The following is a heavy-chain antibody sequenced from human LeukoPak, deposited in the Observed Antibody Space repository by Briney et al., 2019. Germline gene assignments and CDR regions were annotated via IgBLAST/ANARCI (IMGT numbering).Heavy chain of an antibody. CDR2: IYYSGST. Sequence: SETLSLTCTVSGGSISNYYWSWIRQPPGKGLEWIGYIYYSGSTNYNPSLKSRVTVSLDTSKNRFSLKLSSVTAADTAVYYCARSLRFGEKAFDIWGQGTMVTVSS. J-gene: IGHJ3*02. V-gene: IGHV4-59*08. CDR3: ARSLRFGEKAFDI. CDR1: GGSISNYY. D-gene: IGHD3-10*01.